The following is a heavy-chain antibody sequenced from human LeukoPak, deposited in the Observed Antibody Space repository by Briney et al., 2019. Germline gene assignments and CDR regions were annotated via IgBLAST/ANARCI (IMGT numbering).Heavy chain of an antibody. J-gene: IGHJ6*03. CDR2: IRSKAYGGTT. CDR1: GFTFGDYA. CDR3: TRGPRSGYYSANYYYYYYMDV. D-gene: IGHD3-22*01. Sequence: GRSLRLSCTASGFTFGDYAMSWFRQAPGKGLEWVGFIRSKAYGGTTEYAASVKGRFTISRDDSKSIAYLQMNSLKTEDTAVYYCTRGPRSGYYSANYYYYYYMDVWGKGTTVTVSS. V-gene: IGHV3-49*03.